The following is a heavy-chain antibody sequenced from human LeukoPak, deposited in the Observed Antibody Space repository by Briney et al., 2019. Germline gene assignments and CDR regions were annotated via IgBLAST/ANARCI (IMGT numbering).Heavy chain of an antibody. CDR3: ARGGNIVVVPAAPDFQH. CDR2: MNPNSGNT. D-gene: IGHD2-2*01. J-gene: IGHJ1*01. Sequence: ASVKVSCKVSGYTLTELSMHWVRQATGQGLEWMGWMNPNSGNTGYAQKFQGRVTITRNTSISTAYMELSSLRSEDTAVYYCARGGNIVVVPAAPDFQHWGQGTLVTVSS. CDR1: GYTLTELS. V-gene: IGHV1-8*03.